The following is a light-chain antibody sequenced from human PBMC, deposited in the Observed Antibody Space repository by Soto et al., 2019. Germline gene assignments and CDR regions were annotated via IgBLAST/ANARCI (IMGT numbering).Light chain of an antibody. Sequence: EIVLTQSPGTLSLSPGERGTLSCRASQRISSRHLAWYQQKPGQAPRLLIYGASFRATGIPDRFSGSGSGTDFTLTISRLEPEDIAVYYCQQFSYSPWTFGQGTKVEVK. CDR2: GAS. V-gene: IGKV3-20*01. J-gene: IGKJ1*01. CDR1: QRISSRH. CDR3: QQFSYSPWT.